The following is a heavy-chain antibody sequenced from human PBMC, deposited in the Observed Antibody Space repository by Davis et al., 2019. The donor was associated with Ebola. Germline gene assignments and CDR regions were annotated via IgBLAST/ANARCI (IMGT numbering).Heavy chain of an antibody. J-gene: IGHJ6*02. CDR1: GFTFSSYG. Sequence: GESLKISCAASGFTFSSYGTHWVRQAPGKGLEWVAVISYDGSNKYYADSVKGRFTISRDNSKNTLYLQMNSLRAEDTAVYYCAGSIAVAGYYYYGMDVWGQGTTVTVSS. CDR3: AGSIAVAGYYYYGMDV. D-gene: IGHD6-19*01. V-gene: IGHV3-30*03. CDR2: ISYDGSNK.